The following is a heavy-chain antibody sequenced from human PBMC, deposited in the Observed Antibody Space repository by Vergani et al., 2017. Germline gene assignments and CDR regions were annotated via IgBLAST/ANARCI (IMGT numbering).Heavy chain of an antibody. CDR2: INPNSGGT. V-gene: IGHV1-2*02. CDR1: GYTFTNYP. D-gene: IGHD1-26*01. J-gene: IGHJ6*02. Sequence: QVQLLQSGSELKKPGASVRISCEASGYTFTNYPLIWVRQAPGQGLEFMGWINPNSGGTNYAQKFQGRVTMARDTSISTAYMELSRLRSDDTAVYYCAREVGSYYPRSHYYYGMDVWGQGTTVTVSS. CDR3: AREVGSYYPRSHYYYGMDV.